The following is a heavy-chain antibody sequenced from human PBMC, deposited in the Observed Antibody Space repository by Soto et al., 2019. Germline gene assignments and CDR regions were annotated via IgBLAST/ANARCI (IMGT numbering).Heavy chain of an antibody. CDR1: GGSISSYY. J-gene: IGHJ4*02. V-gene: IGHV4-59*08. CDR3: ARGSTPNIFDY. Sequence: PAETLSLTCTVSGGSISSYYWICIRQPPGKGLEWIGYIYYSGSTNYTPSLKSRVTISVDTSKNQFSLKLSSVTAADTAVYYCARGSTPNIFDYWGQGTLVTVS. D-gene: IGHD3-10*01. CDR2: IYYSGST.